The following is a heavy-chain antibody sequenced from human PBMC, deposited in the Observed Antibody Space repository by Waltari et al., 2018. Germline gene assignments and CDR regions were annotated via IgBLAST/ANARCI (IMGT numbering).Heavy chain of an antibody. J-gene: IGHJ6*02. D-gene: IGHD3-3*01. V-gene: IGHV1-18*01. CDR1: GYTFTSYG. CDR3: ARVRFLEWLPGGDYGMDV. CDR2: ISAYNGNT. Sequence: QVQLVQSGAEVKKPGASVKVSCKASGYTFTSYGISWVRQAPGQGLEWMGWISAYNGNTNYAQKLQGRVTMTTDTSTSTAYMELRSLRSDDTAVYYCARVRFLEWLPGGDYGMDVWGQGTTVTVSS.